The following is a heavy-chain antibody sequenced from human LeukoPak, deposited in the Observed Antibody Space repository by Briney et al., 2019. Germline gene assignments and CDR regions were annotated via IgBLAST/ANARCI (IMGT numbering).Heavy chain of an antibody. Sequence: ASVKVSCKASGGTFSSYAISWVRQAPGQGLEWMGRIIPIFGTANYAQKFQGRVTITTGESTSTAYMELSSLRSEDTAVYYCAREVPELNNAFDIWGQGSMVTVSS. D-gene: IGHD1-26*01. CDR2: IIPIFGTA. CDR3: AREVPELNNAFDI. V-gene: IGHV1-69*05. J-gene: IGHJ3*02. CDR1: GGTFSSYA.